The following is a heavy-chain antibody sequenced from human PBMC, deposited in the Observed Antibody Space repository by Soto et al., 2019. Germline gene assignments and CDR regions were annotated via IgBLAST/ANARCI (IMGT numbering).Heavy chain of an antibody. CDR1: GYSFTSYW. J-gene: IGHJ4*02. D-gene: IGHD3-3*01. Sequence: GESLKISCKGSGYSFTSYWIGWVRQIPGKGLEWMGIIYPGDSDTRYSPSFQGQVTISADKSISTAYLQWSSLKASDTAMYYCARPSRYYDFWSDQYYFDYWGQGTLVTV. CDR2: IYPGDSDT. CDR3: ARPSRYYDFWSDQYYFDY. V-gene: IGHV5-51*01.